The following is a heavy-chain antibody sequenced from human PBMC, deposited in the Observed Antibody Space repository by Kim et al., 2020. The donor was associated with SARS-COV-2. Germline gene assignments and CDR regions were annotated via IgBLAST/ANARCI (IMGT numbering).Heavy chain of an antibody. D-gene: IGHD2-2*02. CDR2: IYSGGST. V-gene: IGHV3-53*01. CDR1: GFTVSSNY. Sequence: GGSLRLSCAASGFTVSSNYMSWVRQAPGKGLEWVSVIYSGGSTYYADSVKGRFTISRDNSKNTLYLQMNSLRAEDTAVYYCARDPYCSSTSCYNNWGQGTLVTVSS. CDR3: ARDPYCSSTSCYNN. J-gene: IGHJ4*02.